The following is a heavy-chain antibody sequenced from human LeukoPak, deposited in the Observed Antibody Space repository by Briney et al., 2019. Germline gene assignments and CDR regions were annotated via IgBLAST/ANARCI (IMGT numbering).Heavy chain of an antibody. CDR2: IYSGGST. J-gene: IGHJ4*02. D-gene: IGHD6-19*01. V-gene: IGHV3-53*01. Sequence: GGSLRLSCAASGFTVSSNYMSWVRQAPGKGLEWVSVIYSGGSTYYADSVKGRFTISRDNSKNTLYLQMNSLRAEDTAVYYCARDDLYSSGCFDYWGQGTLVTVSS. CDR1: GFTVSSNY. CDR3: ARDDLYSSGCFDY.